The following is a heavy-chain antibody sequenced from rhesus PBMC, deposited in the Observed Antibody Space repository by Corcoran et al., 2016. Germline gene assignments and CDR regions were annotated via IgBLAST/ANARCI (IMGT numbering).Heavy chain of an antibody. CDR2: IYGRGENN. J-gene: IGHJ4*01. D-gene: IGHD4-29*01. CDR3: AREGEDYGNYDDY. Sequence: QVQLQESGPGLVKPSETLSLTCAASGYSISSNDWNWTRQPPGQGLGVIGCIYGRGENNYLDPSPKSPVTLSVDTSKNQFSLKLSSVTAADTAVYYCAREGEDYGNYDDYWGQGVLVTVSS. CDR1: GYSISSND. V-gene: IGHV4S14*01.